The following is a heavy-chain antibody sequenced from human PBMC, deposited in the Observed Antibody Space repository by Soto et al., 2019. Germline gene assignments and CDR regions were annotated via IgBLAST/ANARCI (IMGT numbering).Heavy chain of an antibody. CDR1: GFTFSDYY. J-gene: IGHJ6*03. CDR3: ARVSLEWARQSYYMDV. CDR2: ITSSGSTI. Sequence: PGGSLRLSCAASGFTFSDYYMSWIRQAPGKGLEWVSYITSSGSTIYYADSVKGRFTISRDNAKNSLYLQMNSLRAEDTAVYYCARVSLEWARQSYYMDVWAKGTTVTVSS. D-gene: IGHD3-3*01. V-gene: IGHV3-11*01.